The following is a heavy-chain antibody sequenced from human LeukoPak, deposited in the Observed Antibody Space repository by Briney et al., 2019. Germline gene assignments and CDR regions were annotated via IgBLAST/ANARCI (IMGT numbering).Heavy chain of an antibody. Sequence: GGSLRLSCAATEFTFSNYAMNWVRQAPGKGLEWVSGISGGGGSTYYADSVKGRFTISRDNSKNTLYLQMDSLRAEDTALYYCPKGSGINHYHWIDPWGQGTLVTVSS. V-gene: IGHV3-23*01. CDR1: EFTFSNYA. J-gene: IGHJ5*02. CDR3: PKGSGINHYHWIDP. D-gene: IGHD1-14*01. CDR2: ISGGGGST.